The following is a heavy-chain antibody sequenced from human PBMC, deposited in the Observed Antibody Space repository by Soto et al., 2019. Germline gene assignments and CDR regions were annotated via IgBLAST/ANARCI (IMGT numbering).Heavy chain of an antibody. D-gene: IGHD4-17*01. Sequence: SETLSLTCTVSGGSISSGGYYWSWIRQHPGKGLEWIGYIYYSGSTYYNPSLKSRVTISVDTSKNQFSLKLSSVTAADTAVYYCARDRPDDYGDYVIDYWGQGTLVTVSS. CDR2: IYYSGST. V-gene: IGHV4-31*03. CDR1: GGSISSGGYY. J-gene: IGHJ4*02. CDR3: ARDRPDDYGDYVIDY.